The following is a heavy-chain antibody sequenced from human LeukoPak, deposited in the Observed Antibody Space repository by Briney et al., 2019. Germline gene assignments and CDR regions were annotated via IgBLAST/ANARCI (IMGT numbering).Heavy chain of an antibody. CDR3: ANFERTVAGPYNWFDP. V-gene: IGHV3-30*18. CDR1: GFTFSSYG. D-gene: IGHD4-23*01. J-gene: IGHJ5*02. Sequence: GGSLRLSCAASGFTFSSYGMHWVRQAPGEGLEWVAVISYDGGYQDYADSVKGRFTISRDNSKNTLYLQINSLRAEDTAVYYCANFERTVAGPYNWFDPWGQGTLVTVSS. CDR2: ISYDGGYQ.